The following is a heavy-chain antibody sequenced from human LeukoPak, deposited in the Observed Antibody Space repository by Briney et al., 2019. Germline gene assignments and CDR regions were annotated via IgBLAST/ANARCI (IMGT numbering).Heavy chain of an antibody. CDR2: IYYSGST. V-gene: IGHV4-39*01. CDR1: GGSISSSSYY. Sequence: PSETLSLTCTVSGGSISSSSYYWGWIRQPPGKGLEWIGSIYYSGSTYYNPSLKSRVTISVDTSKNQFSLKLSSVTAADTAVYYCARRSPSLTMIVVAPGGAFDIWGQGTMVTVSS. CDR3: ARRSPSLTMIVVAPGGAFDI. D-gene: IGHD3-22*01. J-gene: IGHJ3*02.